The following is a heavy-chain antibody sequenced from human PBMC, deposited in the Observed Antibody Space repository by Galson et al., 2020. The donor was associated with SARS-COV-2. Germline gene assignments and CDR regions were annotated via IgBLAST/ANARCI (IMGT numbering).Heavy chain of an antibody. CDR2: IYYSGST. D-gene: IGHD5-18*01. Sequence: SETLSLTCTVSGGSISSSSYYWGWIRQPPGKGLEWIRSIYYSGSTYYNPSLKSRVTISVDTSKNQFSLKLSSVTAADTAVYYCARAFRGYSYDDAFDIWGQGTMVTVSS. CDR1: GGSISSSSYY. V-gene: IGHV4-39*01. CDR3: ARAFRGYSYDDAFDI. J-gene: IGHJ3*02.